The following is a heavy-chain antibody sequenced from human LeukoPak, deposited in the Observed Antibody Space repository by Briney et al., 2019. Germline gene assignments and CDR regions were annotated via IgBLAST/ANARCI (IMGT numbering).Heavy chain of an antibody. J-gene: IGHJ4*02. D-gene: IGHD3-9*01. CDR3: ASNPEATHYDILTGYDY. CDR1: GGSFSGYY. V-gene: IGHV4-34*01. Sequence: SETLSLTCAVYGGSFSGYYWSWIRQPPGKGLEWIGEINHSGSTNYNPSLKSRVTISVDTSKNQFSLKLSSVTAADTAVYYCASNPEATHYDILTGYDYWGQGTLVTVSS. CDR2: INHSGST.